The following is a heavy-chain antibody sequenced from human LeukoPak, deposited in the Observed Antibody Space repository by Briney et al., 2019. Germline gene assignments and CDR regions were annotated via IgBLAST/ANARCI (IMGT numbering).Heavy chain of an antibody. D-gene: IGHD5-12*01. Sequence: SVKVSCKASGGTFSNYAISWVRQAPGQGLEWMGRIIPILGIANYAQKFQGRVTITADKSTSTAYMELSSLRSEDTAVYYCARSGHGPYNWFDPWGQGTLVTVSS. J-gene: IGHJ5*02. V-gene: IGHV1-69*04. CDR1: GGTFSNYA. CDR2: IIPILGIA. CDR3: ARSGHGPYNWFDP.